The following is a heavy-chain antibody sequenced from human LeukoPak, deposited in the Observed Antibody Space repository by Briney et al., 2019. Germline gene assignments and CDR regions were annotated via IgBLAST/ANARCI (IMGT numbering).Heavy chain of an antibody. J-gene: IGHJ4*02. Sequence: ASVKVSCKASGGTFSSYAISWVRQAPGQGLEWMGGIIPIFGTANYAQKFQGRVTITTDESTSTAYMELSSLRSEDTAVYYCARISPNYYDSSGYWFDYWGQGTLVTVSS. CDR3: ARISPNYYDSSGYWFDY. CDR1: GGTFSSYA. V-gene: IGHV1-69*05. CDR2: IIPIFGTA. D-gene: IGHD3-22*01.